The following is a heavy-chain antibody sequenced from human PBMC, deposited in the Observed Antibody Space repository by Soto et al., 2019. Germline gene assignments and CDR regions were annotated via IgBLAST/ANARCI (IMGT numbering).Heavy chain of an antibody. CDR1: GFTFSSYA. CDR3: AKEYYYDSSGYYDY. J-gene: IGHJ4*02. Sequence: EVQLLESGGGLVQPGGSLRLSCAASGFTFSSYAMSWVRQATGKGLEWVSAISGSGGSTYYADSVKGRFTISRDNSKKTLYLQMNSLRAEDTVVYYCAKEYYYDSSGYYDYWGQGPLVTVSS. D-gene: IGHD3-22*01. CDR2: ISGSGGST. V-gene: IGHV3-23*01.